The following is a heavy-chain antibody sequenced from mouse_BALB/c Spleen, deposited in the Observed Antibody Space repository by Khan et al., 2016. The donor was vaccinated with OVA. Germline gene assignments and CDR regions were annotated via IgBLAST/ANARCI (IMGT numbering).Heavy chain of an antibody. CDR1: GDSITSGY. J-gene: IGHJ3*01. Sequence: EVQLQESGPSLVKPSQTLSLTCSVTGDSITSGYWSWIRKFPGNKLEYMGYMIYSGNTYYNPSLKSRISIIRHTSKNQYYLQLNSVTTEDTATEYWAGSTYMYAFAYWGQGTLVTVSA. D-gene: IGHD2-14*01. CDR2: MIYSGNT. V-gene: IGHV3-8*02. CDR3: AGSTYMYAFAY.